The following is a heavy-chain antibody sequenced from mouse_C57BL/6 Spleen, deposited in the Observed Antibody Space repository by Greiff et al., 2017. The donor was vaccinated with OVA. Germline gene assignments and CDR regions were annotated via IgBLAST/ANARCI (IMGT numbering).Heavy chain of an antibody. CDR2: IYPGDGDT. CDR3: ARQLRLQAMDY. D-gene: IGHD3-2*02. CDR1: GYAFSSYW. Sequence: QVQLQQSGAELVKPGASVKISCTASGYAFSSYWMNWVKQRPGKGLEWIGQIYPGDGDTNYNGKFKGKATLTADKSSSTAYMQLSSLTSEDSAVYFCARQLRLQAMDYWGQGTSVTVSS. V-gene: IGHV1-80*01. J-gene: IGHJ4*01.